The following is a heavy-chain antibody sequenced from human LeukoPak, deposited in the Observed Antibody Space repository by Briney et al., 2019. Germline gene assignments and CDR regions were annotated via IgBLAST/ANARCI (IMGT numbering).Heavy chain of an antibody. CDR1: GGFINNYY. Sequence: SGAPSLPCPGSGGFINNYYWSRIRQPPGEGLGVIGYIYYSWSTNYNPSLKSRVTISVDTSKNQFSLKLSSVTAADTAVYYCARDRHYGSGSYSSFPYYYYMDVWGKGTTVTVSS. V-gene: IGHV4-59*01. D-gene: IGHD3-10*01. CDR3: ARDRHYGSGSYSSFPYYYYMDV. CDR2: IYYSWST. J-gene: IGHJ6*03.